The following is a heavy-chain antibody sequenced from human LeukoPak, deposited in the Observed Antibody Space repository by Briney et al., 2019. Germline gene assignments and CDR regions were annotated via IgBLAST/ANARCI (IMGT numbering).Heavy chain of an antibody. J-gene: IGHJ4*02. D-gene: IGHD2-15*01. CDR1: GLTFSGYS. CDR2: ISSSSSYI. CDR3: ARAVKNCSGGSCYRYFDY. V-gene: IGHV3-21*01. Sequence: GGSLRLSCAASGLTFSGYSMNWVRQAPGKGLEWVSSISSSSSYIYYADSVKGRFTISRDNAKNSLYLQMNSLRAEDTAVYYCARAVKNCSGGSCYRYFDYWGQGTLVTVSS.